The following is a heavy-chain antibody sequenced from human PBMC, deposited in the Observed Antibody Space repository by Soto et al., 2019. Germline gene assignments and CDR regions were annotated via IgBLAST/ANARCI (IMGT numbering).Heavy chain of an antibody. V-gene: IGHV4-59*01. CDR3: ARGLLVGAFDP. CDR2: IYYSGST. Sequence: QVQLQESGPGLVKPSETLSLTCTVSGGSISSYYWSWIRQPPGKGLEWVGYIYYSGSTNYNPSLKSRVTISVDTSKNQFSLKLSSVTAADTAVYYCARGLLVGAFDPWGQGTLVTVSS. CDR1: GGSISSYY. D-gene: IGHD1-26*01. J-gene: IGHJ5*02.